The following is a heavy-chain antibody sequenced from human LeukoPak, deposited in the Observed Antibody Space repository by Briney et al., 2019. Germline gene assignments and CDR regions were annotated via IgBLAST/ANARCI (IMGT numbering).Heavy chain of an antibody. D-gene: IGHD3-22*01. J-gene: IGHJ4*02. CDR2: IIPIFGTA. CDR1: GGTFSSYA. Sequence: SVKDSCKASGGTFSSYAISWVRQAPGQGLEWMGGIIPIFGTANYAQKFQGRVTITADESTSTAYMELSSLRSEDTAVYYCARDMSVSGYYDSSGYFDYWGQGTLVTVSS. V-gene: IGHV1-69*01. CDR3: ARDMSVSGYYDSSGYFDY.